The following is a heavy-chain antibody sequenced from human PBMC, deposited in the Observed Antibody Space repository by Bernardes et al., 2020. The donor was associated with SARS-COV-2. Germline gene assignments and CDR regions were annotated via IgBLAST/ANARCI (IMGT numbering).Heavy chain of an antibody. V-gene: IGHV4-31*03. Sequence: SETLSLTCTVSGASISSGGDYWSWIRQHPGKGLEWIGYISYSGNRYYNPSLQSRVTISLDTSKNQFSLKLSSVTAADTAVYYCARGIPQSITIFGVVIPGNWFDPWGQGTLVTVSS. CDR2: ISYSGNR. D-gene: IGHD3-3*01. CDR1: GASISSGGDY. CDR3: ARGIPQSITIFGVVIPGNWFDP. J-gene: IGHJ5*02.